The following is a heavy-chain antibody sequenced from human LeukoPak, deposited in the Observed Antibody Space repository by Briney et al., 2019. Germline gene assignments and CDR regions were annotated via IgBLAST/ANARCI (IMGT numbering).Heavy chain of an antibody. CDR1: GGSISSSSYY. CDR2: IYYSGST. J-gene: IGHJ4*02. V-gene: IGHV4-39*01. Sequence: SETPSLTRTVSGGSISSSSYYWGWIRQPPGKGLEWIGSIYYSGSTYYNPSLKSRVTISVDTSKNQFSLKLSSVTAADTAVYYCARHLTVVVAVFDYWGQGTLVTVSS. D-gene: IGHD2-15*01. CDR3: ARHLTVVVAVFDY.